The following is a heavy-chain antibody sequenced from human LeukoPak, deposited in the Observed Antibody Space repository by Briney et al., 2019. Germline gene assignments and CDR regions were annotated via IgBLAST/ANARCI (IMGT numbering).Heavy chain of an antibody. CDR2: FDPEDGEA. CDR1: GYTLTELS. D-gene: IGHD1-26*01. V-gene: IGHV1-24*01. Sequence: ASVKVSCKVSGYTLTELSIHWVRQAPGTGLEWVGGFDPEDGEAIYAQKFQGRVSMTVDTSTDTAYMDLSSLRSEDTAVYYCAGHQSGSYELLNYRGQRTLVTLS. J-gene: IGHJ4*02. CDR3: AGHQSGSYELLNY.